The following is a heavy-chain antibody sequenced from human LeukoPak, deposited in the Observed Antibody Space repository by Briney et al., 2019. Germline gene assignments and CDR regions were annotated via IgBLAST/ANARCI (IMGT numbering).Heavy chain of an antibody. CDR2: INPSGGST. CDR1: GYTFTSHG. V-gene: IGHV1-46*01. D-gene: IGHD3-10*01. CDR3: ARDLRFGEWKVQV. Sequence: ASVKVSCKASGYTFTSHGISWVRQAPGQGLEWMGIINPSGGSTSYAQKFQGRVTMTRDTSTSTVYMELSSLRSEDTAVYYCARDLRFGEWKVQVWGQGTMVTVSS. J-gene: IGHJ3*01.